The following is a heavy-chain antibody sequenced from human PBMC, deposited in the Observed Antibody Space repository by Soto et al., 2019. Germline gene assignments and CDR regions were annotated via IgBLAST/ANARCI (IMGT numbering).Heavy chain of an antibody. CDR1: GYTFTSYG. Sequence: QVPLVQSGAEVKKPGASVKVSCKASGYTFTSYGISWVRQAPGQGLEWMGWISAYNGNTNYAQKLQGRVTMTTDTSTSTAYMELRSLRSDDTAVYYCARRATEGLMGGSYAHAFDIWGQGTMVTVSS. V-gene: IGHV1-18*04. J-gene: IGHJ3*02. D-gene: IGHD1-26*01. CDR3: ARRATEGLMGGSYAHAFDI. CDR2: ISAYNGNT.